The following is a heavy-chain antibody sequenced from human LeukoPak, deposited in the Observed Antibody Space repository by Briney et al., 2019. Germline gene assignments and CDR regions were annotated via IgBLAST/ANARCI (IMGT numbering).Heavy chain of an antibody. D-gene: IGHD6-19*01. CDR1: GFTFSDYY. CDR3: ARDESSGWYWYFDL. CDR2: ISSSSSYT. J-gene: IGHJ2*01. Sequence: GGSLRLSCAASGFTFSDYYMSWIRQAPGKGLGWVSYISSSSSYTNYADSVKGRFTISRDNAKNSLYLQMNSLRAEDTAVYYCARDESSGWYWYFDLWGRGTLVTVSS. V-gene: IGHV3-11*06.